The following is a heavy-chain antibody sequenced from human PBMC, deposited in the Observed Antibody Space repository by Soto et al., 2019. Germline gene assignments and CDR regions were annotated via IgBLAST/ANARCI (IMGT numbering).Heavy chain of an antibody. CDR1: GGTFSSYA. CDR3: ARDSRYCYDSSGYDYYYYGMDV. J-gene: IGHJ6*02. Sequence: ASVKVSCKASGGTFSSYAISWVRQAPGQGLEWMGGIIPIFGTANYAQKFQGRVTITADESTSTAYMELSSLRSEDTAVYYCARDSRYCYDSSGYDYYYYGMDVWGQGTTVTVSS. V-gene: IGHV1-69*13. D-gene: IGHD3-22*01. CDR2: IIPIFGTA.